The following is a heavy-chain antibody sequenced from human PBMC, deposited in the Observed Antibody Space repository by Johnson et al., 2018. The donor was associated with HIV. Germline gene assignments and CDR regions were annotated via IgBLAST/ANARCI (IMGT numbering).Heavy chain of an antibody. CDR2: IYSGGST. CDR3: ARSPGEADAFDI. V-gene: IGHV3-66*02. CDR1: GFTVSRNY. Sequence: VQLVESGGGLVQPGGSLRLSCAASGFTVSRNYMNWVRQAPGKGLEWVSVIYSGGSTYYADSVKGRFTISRDSSKNTLYLQMNSLRAEDTAMYYCARSPGEADAFDIWGPGTMVTVSS. D-gene: IGHD3-10*01. J-gene: IGHJ3*02.